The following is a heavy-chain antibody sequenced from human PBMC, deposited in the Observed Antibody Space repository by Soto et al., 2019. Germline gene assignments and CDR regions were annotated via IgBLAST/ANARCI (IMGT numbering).Heavy chain of an antibody. Sequence: QVQLVESGGGVVQPGRSLRLSCAASGFTFSSYGMHWVRQAPGKGLEWVAVIWYDGSNKYYADSVKGRFTISRDNSKNTLYLQMNSLRAEDTAVYYCARDMLVRGVITPENYYYYGMDVWGQGNTVTVSS. CDR3: ARDMLVRGVITPENYYYYGMDV. D-gene: IGHD3-10*01. CDR1: GFTFSSYG. J-gene: IGHJ6*02. CDR2: IWYDGSNK. V-gene: IGHV3-33*01.